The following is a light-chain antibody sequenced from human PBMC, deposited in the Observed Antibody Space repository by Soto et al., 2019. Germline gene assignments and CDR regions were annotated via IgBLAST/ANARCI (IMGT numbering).Light chain of an antibody. CDR3: QQRSNWPSLT. J-gene: IGKJ4*01. CDR2: GAS. V-gene: IGKV3D-20*02. CDR1: QSVSSSY. Sequence: EIVLTQSPGTLSLSPGERATLSCRASQSVSSSYLAWYQQKPGQAPRLLIYGASSSATDIPDRFSGSGSGTGFTLTLSRLEPEDFAVYYCQQRSNWPSLTFGGGTKVEIK.